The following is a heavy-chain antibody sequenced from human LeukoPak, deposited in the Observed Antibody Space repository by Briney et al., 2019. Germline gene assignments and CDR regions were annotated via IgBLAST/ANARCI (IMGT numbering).Heavy chain of an antibody. J-gene: IGHJ6*03. CDR3: TRGLEQWMVGHYFYYMDV. V-gene: IGHV4-61*02. CDR1: GGSIRSDNYY. CDR2: IYASGNT. D-gene: IGHD6-19*01. Sequence: SQTLSLTRIVSGGSIRSDNYYWSWIRQPAGKGLEWIGRIYASGNTTYKPSLKSRVTISVDTSKNQFSLKLRSVTAADTAVYYCTRGLEQWMVGHYFYYMDVWGKGTAVTVSS.